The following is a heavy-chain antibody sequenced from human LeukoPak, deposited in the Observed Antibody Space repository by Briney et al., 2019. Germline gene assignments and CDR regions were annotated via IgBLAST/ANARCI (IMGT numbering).Heavy chain of an antibody. CDR2: ISSSSSYI. CDR1: GFTFSTYS. J-gene: IGHJ4*02. D-gene: IGHD7-27*01. Sequence: GGSLRLSCGASGFTFSTYSMQWVRQAPGKGLEWVSSISSSSSYIFYADSVKGRFTISRDNAKSSPCLQMNSLRAEDTAVYYCARALGGGSIWVDSWGQGTLVTVSS. V-gene: IGHV3-21*01. CDR3: ARALGGGSIWVDS.